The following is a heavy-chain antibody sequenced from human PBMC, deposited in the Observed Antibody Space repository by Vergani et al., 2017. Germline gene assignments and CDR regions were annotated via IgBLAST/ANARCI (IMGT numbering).Heavy chain of an antibody. Sequence: EVQLLESGGGLVQPGGSLRLSCAASGFSFSDYAVSWVRQAPGKGLEWVAAISGSGSTTYYADSVKGRFTVSRDNSKNTLFLQMNSLRAEDTAVYYCAKKGFCVTSSCYTTPMDTLQYWGQGALVTVSS. D-gene: IGHD2-2*01. CDR2: ISGSGSTT. J-gene: IGHJ4*02. V-gene: IGHV3-23*01. CDR1: GFSFSDYA. CDR3: AKKGFCVTSSCYTTPMDTLQY.